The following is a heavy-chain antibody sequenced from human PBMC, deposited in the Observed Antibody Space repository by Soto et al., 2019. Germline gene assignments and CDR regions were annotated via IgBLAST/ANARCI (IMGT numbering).Heavy chain of an antibody. CDR2: ISGDGSST. Sequence: GGSLRLSCAASEFTFRSYWMHWVRQSPGKGLVWVSRISGDGSSTTYADSVRGRFTISRDNAKNSLYLQMYSLRAEDTAIYYCVRDRTLLVTTSIDYWGHGTLVTVSS. D-gene: IGHD2-21*02. V-gene: IGHV3-74*01. CDR1: EFTFRSYW. J-gene: IGHJ4*01. CDR3: VRDRTLLVTTSIDY.